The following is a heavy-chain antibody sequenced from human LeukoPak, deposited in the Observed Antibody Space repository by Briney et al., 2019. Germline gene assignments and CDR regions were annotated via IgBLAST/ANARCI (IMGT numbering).Heavy chain of an antibody. V-gene: IGHV3-7*01. CDR1: GFTFSSYW. Sequence: GGSLRLSCAASGFTFSSYWMSWVRQAPGKGLEWVANIKQDGSEKYYVDSVKGRFTISRDNAKNSLYLQMNSLRAEDTAVYYCARDKAVVTAILFWYFDLWGRGTLVTVSS. D-gene: IGHD2-21*02. CDR2: IKQDGSEK. J-gene: IGHJ2*01. CDR3: ARDKAVVTAILFWYFDL.